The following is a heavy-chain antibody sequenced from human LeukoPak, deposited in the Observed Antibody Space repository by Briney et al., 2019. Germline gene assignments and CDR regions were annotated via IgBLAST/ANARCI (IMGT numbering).Heavy chain of an antibody. V-gene: IGHV3-7*01. CDR3: ARGAGYCYYYGMDV. CDR2: IKEDGSEK. J-gene: IGHJ6*02. Sequence: PGGSLSLSCAASGFTFSNYWMTWVRQAAGKGLEWVANIKEDGSEKSYVDSVKGRFTISRDNAKNSLYLQMNSLRAEDTAVYYCARGAGYCYYYGMDVWGQGTTVTVSS. CDR1: GFTFSNYW.